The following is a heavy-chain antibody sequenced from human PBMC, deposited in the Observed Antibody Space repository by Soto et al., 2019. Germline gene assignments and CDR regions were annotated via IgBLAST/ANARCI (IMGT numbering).Heavy chain of an antibody. Sequence: GGSLRLSCAASGFTFSSYAMSWVRQAPGKGLEWVSVISGSGGSTYYADSVKGRFTISRDNSKNTLYLQMNSLRAEDTAVYYCAAHGSTSWDWYFDLWGRGTLVTVSS. CDR2: ISGSGGST. J-gene: IGHJ2*01. D-gene: IGHD2-2*01. V-gene: IGHV3-23*01. CDR1: GFTFSSYA. CDR3: AAHGSTSWDWYFDL.